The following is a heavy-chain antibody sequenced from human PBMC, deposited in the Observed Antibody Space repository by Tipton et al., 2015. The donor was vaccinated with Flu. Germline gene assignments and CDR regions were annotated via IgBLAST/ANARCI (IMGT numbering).Heavy chain of an antibody. V-gene: IGHV4-4*07. J-gene: IGHJ3*02. Sequence: TLSLTCTVSGGSISSYYWSWIRQPAGKRLEWIGRIYTSGSTNYNPSLKSRVTISVDTSKNQFSLKLSSVTAADTAVYYCARDGDFPARLDAFDIWGQGTMVTVSS. CDR3: ARDGDFPARLDAFDI. CDR2: IYTSGST. D-gene: IGHD3-3*01. CDR1: GGSISSYY.